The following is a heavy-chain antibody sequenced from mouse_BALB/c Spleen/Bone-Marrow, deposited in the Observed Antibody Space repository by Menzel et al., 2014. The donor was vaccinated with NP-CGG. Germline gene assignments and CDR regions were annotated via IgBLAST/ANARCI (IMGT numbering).Heavy chain of an antibody. V-gene: IGHV1-7*01. Sequence: QVQLQQPGAELAKPGASVKMSCKASGYTFTRYWIHWVKPGPGQGPEWIGYINPSTGYTEYNQKFKDKATLTADKSSSTAYMQLSSLTSEDSAVYYCARGDYYGKGGAMDYWGQGTSVTVSS. CDR1: GYTFTRYW. D-gene: IGHD1-1*01. CDR3: ARGDYYGKGGAMDY. J-gene: IGHJ4*01. CDR2: INPSTGYT.